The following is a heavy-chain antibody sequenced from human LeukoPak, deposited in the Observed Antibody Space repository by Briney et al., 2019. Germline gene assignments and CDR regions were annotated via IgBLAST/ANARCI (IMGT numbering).Heavy chain of an antibody. CDR2: ISSNGGST. D-gene: IGHD1-1*01. CDR1: GFTFSSYA. V-gene: IGHV3-64*01. Sequence: PGGSLRLSCAASGFTFSSYAMHWVRQAPGKGLEYVSAISSNGGSTYYANSVKGRFTISRDNSKNTLYLQMNSLRAEDTAVYYCARDELNTDAFDIWGQGTMVTVSS. CDR3: ARDELNTDAFDI. J-gene: IGHJ3*02.